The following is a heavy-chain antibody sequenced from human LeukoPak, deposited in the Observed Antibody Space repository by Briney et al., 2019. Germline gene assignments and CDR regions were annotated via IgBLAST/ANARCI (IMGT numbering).Heavy chain of an antibody. D-gene: IGHD3-3*01. V-gene: IGHV4-4*07. CDR3: ARTAYYDLWSGYHVDY. J-gene: IGHJ4*02. CDR1: GGSISGYY. CDR2: INTSGST. Sequence: SETLSLTCSVSGGSISGYYWTWIRQTAGKGLEWVGHINTSGSTSSNPSLKGRVTMSVDTSKNQFSLKLTSVTAADTAVYYCARTAYYDLWSGYHVDYWGQGTLVTVSS.